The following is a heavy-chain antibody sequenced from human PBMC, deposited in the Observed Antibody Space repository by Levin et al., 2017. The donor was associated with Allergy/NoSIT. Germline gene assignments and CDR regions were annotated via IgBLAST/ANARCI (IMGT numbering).Heavy chain of an antibody. V-gene: IGHV4-34*01. CDR2: INYSGST. J-gene: IGHJ4*02. CDR3: ASNYIYDFWSGYSSGSDY. D-gene: IGHD3-3*01. CDR1: GGSFSGYY. Sequence: TGGSLRLSCAVYGGSFSGYYWSWIRQPPGKGLEWIGEINYSGSTNYNPSLKSRVTISVDTSKNQFSLKLSSVTAADTAVYYCASNYIYDFWSGYSSGSDYWGQGTLVTVSS.